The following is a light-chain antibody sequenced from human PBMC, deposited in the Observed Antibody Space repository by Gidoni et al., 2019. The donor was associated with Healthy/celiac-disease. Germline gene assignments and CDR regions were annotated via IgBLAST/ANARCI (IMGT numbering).Light chain of an antibody. V-gene: IGLV3-1*01. CDR2: QDS. Sequence: SSELTPPPSVSVSPGQPASITCSGDKLGDKYACWYQQKPGQSPVLVIYQDSKRPSGIPERFSGSNSGNTATLTISGTQAMDEADYYCQAWDSSTAVVFGGGTKLTVL. J-gene: IGLJ2*01. CDR3: QAWDSSTAVV. CDR1: KLGDKY.